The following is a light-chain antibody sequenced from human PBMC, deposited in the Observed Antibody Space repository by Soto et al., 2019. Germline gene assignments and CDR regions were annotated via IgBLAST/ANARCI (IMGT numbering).Light chain of an antibody. CDR2: GAS. Sequence: EILMTQSPATLSVSPGERATLSCRASLSVSTNLAWYQQKPGQAPRLLIYGASSRATGIPARFSGSGSEAEFTPTISRLQSEDFAVYYCQQYNDWPRTFGQGTKVDIK. CDR1: LSVSTN. J-gene: IGKJ1*01. CDR3: QQYNDWPRT. V-gene: IGKV3-15*01.